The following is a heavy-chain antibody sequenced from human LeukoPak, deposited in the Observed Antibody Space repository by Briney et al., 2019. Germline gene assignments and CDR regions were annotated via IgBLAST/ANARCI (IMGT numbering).Heavy chain of an antibody. CDR3: ARLTKFVTGYYPSP. CDR1: GGSISSGGYY. CDR2: IYYSGST. J-gene: IGHJ5*02. D-gene: IGHD3-9*01. V-gene: IGHV4-31*03. Sequence: PSETLSLTCTVSGGSISSGGYYWSWIRQHPGKGLEWIGYIYYSGSTYYNPSLKSRVTISVDTSKNQFSLKLSSVTAADAAVYYCARLTKFVTGYYPSPWGQGTLVTVSS.